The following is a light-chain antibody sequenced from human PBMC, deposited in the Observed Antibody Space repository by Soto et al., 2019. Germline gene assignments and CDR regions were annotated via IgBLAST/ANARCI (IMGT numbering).Light chain of an antibody. CDR3: QQYNSWPPLT. Sequence: ELVMTQSPATLSVSPGERATLSCRASQSVSSNLAWYQQKPGQAPRLLIYGASTRATGIPARFSGSGSGTEFTLTISSLQSEDLAVYYCQQYNSWPPLTFGGGTKVEIK. CDR2: GAS. CDR1: QSVSSN. V-gene: IGKV3-15*01. J-gene: IGKJ4*01.